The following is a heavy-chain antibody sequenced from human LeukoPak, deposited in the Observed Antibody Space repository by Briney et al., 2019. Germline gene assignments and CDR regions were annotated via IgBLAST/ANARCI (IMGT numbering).Heavy chain of an antibody. V-gene: IGHV3-53*01. CDR2: IYSDGNT. D-gene: IGHD6-19*01. CDR3: AGDTHSSSWYDH. CDR1: GFTVSSIY. Sequence: GGSLRLSCAVSGFTVSSIYMSWVRQAPGKGLEWVSFIYSDGNTYYGDSVKGRFTLSRDSSRNTLYLQMNSLTVDDTAVYYCAGDTHSSSWYDHWGQGTLVTASS. J-gene: IGHJ5*02.